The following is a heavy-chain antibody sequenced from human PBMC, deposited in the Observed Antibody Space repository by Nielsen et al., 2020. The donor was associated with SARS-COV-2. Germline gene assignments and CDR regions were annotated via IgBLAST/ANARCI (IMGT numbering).Heavy chain of an antibody. V-gene: IGHV3-9*01. CDR3: AKSVLYGDYPDY. CDR2: ISWNSGSI. J-gene: IGHJ4*02. Sequence: WIRQPPGKGLEWVSGISWNSGSIGYADSVKGRFTISRDNAKNSLYLQMNSLRAEDTAVYYCAKSVLYGDYPDYWGQGTLVTVSS. D-gene: IGHD4-17*01.